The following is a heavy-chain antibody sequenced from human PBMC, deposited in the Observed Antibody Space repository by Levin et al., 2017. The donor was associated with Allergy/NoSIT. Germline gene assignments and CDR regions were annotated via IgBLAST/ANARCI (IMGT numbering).Heavy chain of an antibody. V-gene: IGHV4-39*01. J-gene: IGHJ6*02. CDR1: GGSISSSSYY. D-gene: IGHD6-13*01. CDR3: ARRGYSSSGTAAYYDDGMDV. CDR2: IYYSGST. Sequence: SETLSLTCTVSGGSISSSSYYWGWIRQPPGKGLEWIGSIYYSGSTYYNPSLKSRVTISVDTSKNQFSLKLSSVTAADTAVYYCARRGYSSSGTAAYYDDGMDVWGQGTTVTVSS.